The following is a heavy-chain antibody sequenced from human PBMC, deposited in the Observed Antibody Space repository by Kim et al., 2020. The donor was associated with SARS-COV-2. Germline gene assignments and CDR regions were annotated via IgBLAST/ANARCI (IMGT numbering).Heavy chain of an antibody. CDR3: ARDMDGGYVDY. D-gene: IGHD4-17*01. V-gene: IGHV3-33*01. J-gene: IGHJ4*02. CDR2: IWYDGSNK. CDR1: GFTFSSYG. Sequence: GGSLRLSCAASGFTFSSYGMHWVRQAPGKGLEWVAVIWYDGSNKYYADSVKGRFTISRDNSKNTLYLQMNSLRAEDTAVYYCARDMDGGYVDYWGQGTLVTVSS.